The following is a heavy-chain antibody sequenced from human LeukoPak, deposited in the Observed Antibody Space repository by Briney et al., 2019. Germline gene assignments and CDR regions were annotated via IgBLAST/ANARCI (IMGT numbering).Heavy chain of an antibody. CDR2: ISTYNGNT. J-gene: IGHJ6*02. CDR1: GYTFSSYG. D-gene: IGHD5-12*01. V-gene: IGHV1-18*01. CDR3: VRSRGYDTYYYYYGMDV. Sequence: ASVKVSCKASGYTFSSYGINWVRQVPGQGFEWMGWISTYNGNTDYPQELQGRVTMTTETSSTTAYMELRSLRSDDTAVYYCVRSRGYDTYYYYYGMDVWGQGTTVTVSS.